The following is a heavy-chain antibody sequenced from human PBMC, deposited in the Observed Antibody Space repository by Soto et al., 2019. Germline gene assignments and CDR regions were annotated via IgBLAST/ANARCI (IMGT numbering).Heavy chain of an antibody. CDR1: GGSVSSGSYY. V-gene: IGHV4-61*01. CDR3: AREKVGAATGVYYFDY. J-gene: IGHJ4*02. D-gene: IGHD2-15*01. CDR2: IYYSGNT. Sequence: QVQLQESGPGLVKPSETLSLTCTVSGGSVSSGSYYWSWIRQPPGKGLEWIGYIYYSGNTKYNPSLKSRDTISVDTSKNQFSLKVSSVTAADTAVYYCAREKVGAATGVYYFDYWGQGTLVTVSP.